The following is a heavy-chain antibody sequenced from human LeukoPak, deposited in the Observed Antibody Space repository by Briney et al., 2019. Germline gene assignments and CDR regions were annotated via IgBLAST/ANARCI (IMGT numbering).Heavy chain of an antibody. CDR3: ARDDGGRYSAGWYDAFDI. CDR2: INRDGSEK. V-gene: IGHV3-7*01. J-gene: IGHJ3*02. CDR1: GFTFSDYY. D-gene: IGHD6-13*01. Sequence: QPGGSLRLSCAASGFTFSDYYMSWIRQAPGKGLEWVANINRDGSEKHYVDSVKGRFTISRDNARNSLFLQMDSLRAEDTALYFCARDDGGRYSAGWYDAFDIWGPGTMVTVSS.